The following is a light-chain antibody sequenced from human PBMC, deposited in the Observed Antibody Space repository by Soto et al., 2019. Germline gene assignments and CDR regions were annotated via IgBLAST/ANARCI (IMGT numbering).Light chain of an antibody. J-gene: IGLJ2*01. CDR2: DVT. Sequence: QSALTQPASVSGSPGQSITISCTGTSSYIGTYNSVSWYQQHAGKVPKLMIYDVTNRPSGVSDRFSGSKSGNTASLTISGLQAEDEADYYCTSYTTSSTLVFGGGTKLTVL. V-gene: IGLV2-14*01. CDR3: TSYTTSSTLV. CDR1: SSYIGTYNS.